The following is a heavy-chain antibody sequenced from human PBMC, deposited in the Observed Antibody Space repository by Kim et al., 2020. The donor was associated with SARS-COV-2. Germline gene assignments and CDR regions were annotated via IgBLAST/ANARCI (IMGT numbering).Heavy chain of an antibody. J-gene: IGHJ4*02. V-gene: IGHV3-33*05. Sequence: GGSLRLSCAASGFTFSSYGMHWVRQAPGKGLEWVAVISYDGSNKYYADSVKGRFTISRDNSKNTLYLQMNSLRAEDTAVYYCARDPYQYCSSTSCYAGRHFDYWGQGTLVTVSS. D-gene: IGHD2-2*01. CDR2: ISYDGSNK. CDR3: ARDPYQYCSSTSCYAGRHFDY. CDR1: GFTFSSYG.